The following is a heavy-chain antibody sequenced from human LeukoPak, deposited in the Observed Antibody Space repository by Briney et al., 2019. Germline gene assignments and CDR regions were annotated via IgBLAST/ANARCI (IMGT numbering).Heavy chain of an antibody. CDR3: ARVYYDHVMGPTTHFDY. J-gene: IGHJ4*02. Sequence: GGSLRLSCAASGLTFDDYGMSWVRQAPGKGLEWVSGINWNGGSTGYADSVKGRFTISRDNAKNSLYLQMNSLRAEDTALYYCARVYYDHVMGPTTHFDYWGQGTLVTVSS. CDR2: INWNGGST. CDR1: GLTFDDYG. V-gene: IGHV3-20*04. D-gene: IGHD3-16*01.